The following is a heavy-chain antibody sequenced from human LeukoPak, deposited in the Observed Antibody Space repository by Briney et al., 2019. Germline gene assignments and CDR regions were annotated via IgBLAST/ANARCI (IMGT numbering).Heavy chain of an antibody. V-gene: IGHV3-23*01. D-gene: IGHD1-14*01. CDR1: GLSFSRFA. Sequence: PGRSLRLSCVSIGLSFSRFAMSWVRQCPARGLEWVASIRGKGETFYADCVKCRFTLSSDSSRNTVYFQLNKLRVEDTAIYYCARASWASTTDAVRWGQGTLVTVSS. CDR3: ARASWASTTDAVR. CDR2: IRGKGET. J-gene: IGHJ4*02.